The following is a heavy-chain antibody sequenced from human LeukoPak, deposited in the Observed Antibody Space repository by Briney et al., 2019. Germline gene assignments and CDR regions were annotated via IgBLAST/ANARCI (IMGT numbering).Heavy chain of an antibody. V-gene: IGHV3-53*01. CDR1: GFTVSANY. Sequence: GGSLRLSCAASGFTVSANYMSWVRQAPGKGLEWVSVIYSGGSGGSTYYADSVTGRFTISRDNSKNTLYLQMNSLRAEDTAVYYCARVWQGSTYGDDAFDIWGQGTMVTVSS. CDR2: IYSGGSGGST. J-gene: IGHJ3*02. CDR3: ARVWQGSTYGDDAFDI. D-gene: IGHD4-17*01.